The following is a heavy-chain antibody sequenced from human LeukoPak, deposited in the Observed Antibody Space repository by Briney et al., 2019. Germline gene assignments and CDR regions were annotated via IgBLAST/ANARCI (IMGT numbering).Heavy chain of an antibody. D-gene: IGHD1-26*01. J-gene: IGHJ6*02. Sequence: PGGSLRLSCAASGFTVNSNYMSWVRQAPGKGLEWVSVIYSGGSTYYADSVKGRFTISRDNSKNTLYLQMNSLRVEDAAVYYCAREASVGATGDGVGYYGMDVWGQGTTVTVSS. V-gene: IGHV3-66*01. CDR1: GFTVNSNY. CDR3: AREASVGATGDGVGYYGMDV. CDR2: IYSGGST.